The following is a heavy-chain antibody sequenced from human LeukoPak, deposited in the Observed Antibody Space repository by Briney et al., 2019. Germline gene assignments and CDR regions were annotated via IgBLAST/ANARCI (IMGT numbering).Heavy chain of an antibody. V-gene: IGHV4-59*01. CDR2: IYYSGST. CDR1: GGSISSYY. J-gene: IGHJ3*02. D-gene: IGHD2-2*01. Sequence: SETLSLTCTVSGGSISSYYWSWIRQPPGKGLVWIGYIYYSGSTNYNPSLKSRVTISVDTSKNQFSLKLSSVTAADTAVYYCARDVPAGSDAFDIWGQGTMVTVSS. CDR3: ARDVPAGSDAFDI.